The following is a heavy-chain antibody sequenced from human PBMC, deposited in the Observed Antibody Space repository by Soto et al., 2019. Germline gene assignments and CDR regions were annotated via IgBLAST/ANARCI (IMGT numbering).Heavy chain of an antibody. J-gene: IGHJ4*02. D-gene: IGHD4-17*01. CDR1: GYSINRGYY. CDR3: ARAQTTVTSDY. V-gene: IGHV4-38-2*01. CDR2: IYHSGST. Sequence: PSETLSLTCAVSGYSINRGYYWGWIRQPPGKGLEWIGSIYHSGSTYYNPSLKSRVTISVDTSKNQFSLKLSSVTAADTAVYYCARAQTTVTSDYWGQGTLVTVSS.